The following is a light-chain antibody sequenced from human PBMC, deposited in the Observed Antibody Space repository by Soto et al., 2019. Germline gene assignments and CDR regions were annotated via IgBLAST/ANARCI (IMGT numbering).Light chain of an antibody. Sequence: EIVMTQSPATLSVSPGERATLSCRASQSVSSNLAWYQQKPCQAPRLLIYGASTRATGIPARFSGSGSGTEFPLTISSQQSEDFAVYYCQQYNNWRTFGPGTKVDIK. CDR2: GAS. CDR3: QQYNNWRT. V-gene: IGKV3-15*01. J-gene: IGKJ3*01. CDR1: QSVSSN.